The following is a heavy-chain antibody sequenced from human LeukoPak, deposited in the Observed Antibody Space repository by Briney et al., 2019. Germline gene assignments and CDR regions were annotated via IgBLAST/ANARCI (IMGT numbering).Heavy chain of an antibody. D-gene: IGHD2-21*02. CDR1: GYTFTGYY. Sequence: ASVKVSCKASGYTFTGYYMHWVRQAPGQGLEWMGRINPNSGGTNYAQKFQGRVTMTRDTSISTAYMELSRLRSDDTAVYYCLRVLASSGGDCYSDGDNWFDPWGQGTLVTVSS. CDR2: INPNSGGT. CDR3: LRVLASSGGDCYSDGDNWFDP. V-gene: IGHV1-2*06. J-gene: IGHJ5*02.